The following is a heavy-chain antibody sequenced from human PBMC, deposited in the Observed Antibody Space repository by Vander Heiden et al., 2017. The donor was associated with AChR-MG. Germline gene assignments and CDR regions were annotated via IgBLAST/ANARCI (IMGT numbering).Heavy chain of an antibody. D-gene: IGHD3-9*01. J-gene: IGHJ5*02. Sequence: QVQLQESGPGLVKPSQTLSLTCTVPGCSISSGSYYWSWVRQPAGKGLEWIGRIYTSGSTNYNPSLKSRVTISVDTSKNQFSLKLSSVTAADTAVYYCARASTSAPYYDIRGGFDWFDPWGQGTLVTVSS. CDR1: GCSISSGSYY. CDR3: ARASTSAPYYDIRGGFDWFDP. V-gene: IGHV4-61*02. CDR2: IYTSGST.